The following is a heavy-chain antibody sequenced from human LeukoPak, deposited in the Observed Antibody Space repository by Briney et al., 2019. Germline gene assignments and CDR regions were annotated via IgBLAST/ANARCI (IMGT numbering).Heavy chain of an antibody. D-gene: IGHD3-3*01. CDR1: GGSVSSGSYY. J-gene: IGHJ5*02. CDR3: ARSYYDFWSGSNWFDP. Sequence: SETLSLTCTVSGGSVSSGSYYWSWIRQPPGKGLEWIGYTYYSGSTNYNPSLKSRVTISVDTSKNQFSLKLSSVTAADTAVYYCARSYYDFWSGSNWFDPWGQGTLVTVSS. V-gene: IGHV4-61*01. CDR2: TYYSGST.